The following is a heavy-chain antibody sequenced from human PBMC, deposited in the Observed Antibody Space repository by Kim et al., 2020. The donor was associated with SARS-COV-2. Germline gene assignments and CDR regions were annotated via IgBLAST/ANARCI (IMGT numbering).Heavy chain of an antibody. CDR2: ITENSGTT. CDR1: GFTFSSYT. V-gene: IGHV3-23*01. J-gene: IGHJ1*01. CDR3: TRGGGDC. Sequence: GGSLRLSCVGSGFTFSSYTMTWIRQAPGKGLEWVSTITENSGTTYYADSVKGRFPFSRDNSKNTLLLQMNSLRGEDTALYYCTRGGGDCWGQGTL. D-gene: IGHD3-16*01.